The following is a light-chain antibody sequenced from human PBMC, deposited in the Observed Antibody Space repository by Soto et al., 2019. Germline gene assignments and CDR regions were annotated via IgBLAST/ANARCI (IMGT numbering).Light chain of an antibody. Sequence: EIVMTQSPATLSVPPGGRATLSCRASQSVSSYLAWYQQRPGQPPRLLIYRASTRATGIPARFSGSGSGTEFSLTISSLQSKDFAVYYCQQYSTWPPRYTFGQGTKLEI. J-gene: IGKJ2*01. CDR1: QSVSSY. CDR3: QQYSTWPPRYT. V-gene: IGKV3-15*01. CDR2: RAS.